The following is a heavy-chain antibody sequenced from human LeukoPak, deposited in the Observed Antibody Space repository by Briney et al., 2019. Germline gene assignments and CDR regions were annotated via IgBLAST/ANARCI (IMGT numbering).Heavy chain of an antibody. V-gene: IGHV3-49*04. J-gene: IGHJ4*02. CDR3: GCHTAMTRISDY. Sequence: GGSLRLSCTTSGFTFGDYAITWVRQAPGKGLEWVGFIRSKAYGGTADYAASLRGRFTISRDDSKNIAYLQMNSLKIDDTAVYYCGCHTAMTRISDYWGQGSLVTVSS. CDR2: IRSKAYGGTA. CDR1: GFTFGDYA. D-gene: IGHD5-18*01.